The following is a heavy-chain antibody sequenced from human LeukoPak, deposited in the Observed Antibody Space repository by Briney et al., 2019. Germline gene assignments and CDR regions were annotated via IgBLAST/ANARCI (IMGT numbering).Heavy chain of an antibody. CDR3: GARFRDGLDI. Sequence: GGSLRLSCAASGFPFSSSWVHWVRQAPGKGLVWVSRISGDGGSTEYADSVKGRFAISRDNAKNTLYLQMNSLRAEDTAVFYCGARFRDGLDIWGQGTMVTVSS. CDR1: GFPFSSSW. CDR2: ISGDGGST. V-gene: IGHV3-74*01. J-gene: IGHJ3*02.